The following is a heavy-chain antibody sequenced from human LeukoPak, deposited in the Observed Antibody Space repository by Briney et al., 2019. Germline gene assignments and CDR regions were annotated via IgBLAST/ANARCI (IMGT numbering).Heavy chain of an antibody. CDR3: ARANDHYDILTAPRFGW. D-gene: IGHD3-9*01. J-gene: IGHJ4*02. CDR1: GFTFSSYW. Sequence: GGSLRLSCAASGFTFSSYWMSWVRQAPGKGLEWVANIKQDGSEKYYVDSVKGRFTISRDNAKNSLYLQMNSLRAEDTAVYYCARANDHYDILTAPRFGWWGRGTLVTVSS. V-gene: IGHV3-7*01. CDR2: IKQDGSEK.